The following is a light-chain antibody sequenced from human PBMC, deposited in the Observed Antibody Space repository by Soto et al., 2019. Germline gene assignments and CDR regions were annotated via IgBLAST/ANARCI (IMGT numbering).Light chain of an antibody. J-gene: IGLJ3*02. CDR3: QSYDTSLRAWV. Sequence: QSVLTQPPSVSAAPGQRVTISCTGSSFNIGAGYDVHWYQLLPGTAPKLLIFANVNRPSGVPDRFSGSKSGTSASLAITGLQAEDEADYFCQSYDTSLRAWVFGGGTKLTVL. V-gene: IGLV1-40*01. CDR2: ANV. CDR1: SFNIGAGYD.